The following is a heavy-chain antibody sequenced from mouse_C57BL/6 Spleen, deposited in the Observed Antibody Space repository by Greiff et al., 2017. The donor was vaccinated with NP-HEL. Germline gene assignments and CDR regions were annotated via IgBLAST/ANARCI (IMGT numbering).Heavy chain of an antibody. D-gene: IGHD2-2*01. CDR1: GYTFTSYW. CDR2: IHPNSGST. J-gene: IGHJ4*01. CDR3: ARGTGYGYDVAMDY. Sequence: QVHVKQPGAELVKPGASVKLSCKASGYTFTSYWMHWVKQRPGQGLEWIGMIHPNSGSTNYNEKFKSKATLTVDKSSSTAYMQLSSLTSEDSAVYYCARGTGYGYDVAMDYWGQGTSVTVSS. V-gene: IGHV1-64*01.